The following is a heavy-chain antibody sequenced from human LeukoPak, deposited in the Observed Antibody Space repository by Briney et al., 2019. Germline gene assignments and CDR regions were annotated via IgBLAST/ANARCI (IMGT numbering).Heavy chain of an antibody. CDR3: AKDATAVVGTVYMDV. CDR1: GFTFSSYS. D-gene: IGHD6-13*01. V-gene: IGHV3-20*04. J-gene: IGHJ6*03. CDR2: INWNGGST. Sequence: PGGSLRLSCAASGFTFSSYSMNWVRQAPGKGLEWVSGINWNGGSTGYADSVEGRFTISRDNAKNSLYLQMDSLRAEDTAVYYCAKDATAVVGTVYMDVWGKGTTVTISS.